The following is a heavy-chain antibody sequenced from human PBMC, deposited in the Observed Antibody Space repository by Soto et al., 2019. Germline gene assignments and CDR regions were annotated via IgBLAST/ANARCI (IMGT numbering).Heavy chain of an antibody. CDR1: GGPISSYY. V-gene: IGHV4-4*07. CDR2: IYPGGST. D-gene: IGHD2-15*01. CDR3: ARANVGPPGGGSWIMPFDF. Sequence: SETLSLTCTVSGGPISSYYWSWIRQSAGQGLEWIGRIYPGGSTNYNPSLKSRVTMSADTSKNQFSLRLTSVTAADTAVYYCARANVGPPGGGSWIMPFDFWGQGTLVTVSS. J-gene: IGHJ4*02.